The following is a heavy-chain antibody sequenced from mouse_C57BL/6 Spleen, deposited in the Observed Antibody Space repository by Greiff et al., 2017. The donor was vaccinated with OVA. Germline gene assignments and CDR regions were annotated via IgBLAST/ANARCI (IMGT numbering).Heavy chain of an antibody. CDR3: TRRGYDYEGAWFAY. CDR1: GYTFTDYE. Sequence: VQLQQSGAELVRPGASVTLSCKASGYTFTDYEMHWVKQTPVHGLEWIGAIDPETGGTAYNQKFKGKAILTADKSSSTAYMELRSLTSEDSAVYYCTRRGYDYEGAWFAYWGQGTLVTVSA. CDR2: IDPETGGT. D-gene: IGHD2-4*01. V-gene: IGHV1-15*01. J-gene: IGHJ3*01.